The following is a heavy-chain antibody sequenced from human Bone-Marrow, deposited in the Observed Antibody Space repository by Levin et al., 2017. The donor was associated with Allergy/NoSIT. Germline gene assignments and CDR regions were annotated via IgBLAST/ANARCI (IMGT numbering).Heavy chain of an antibody. Sequence: GESLKISCVVSGFTFNNYPMSWVRQAPGKGLEWVSSISGSGDSTYYADSVKGRFTISRDNSKSTLYLQMSSLRADDTAVYYCAKRTVTWGPFADWGQGTLVTVSS. CDR3: AKRTVTWGPFAD. CDR2: ISGSGDST. D-gene: IGHD3-16*01. V-gene: IGHV3-23*01. J-gene: IGHJ4*02. CDR1: GFTFNNYP.